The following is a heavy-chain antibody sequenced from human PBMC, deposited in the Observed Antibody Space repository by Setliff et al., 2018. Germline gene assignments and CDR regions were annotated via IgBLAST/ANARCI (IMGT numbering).Heavy chain of an antibody. D-gene: IGHD1-26*01. CDR3: IRDWGEAGSTNAFDI. CDR1: GLTLSHYW. CDR2: INFDGTST. V-gene: IGHV3-74*01. Sequence: GGSLRLSSEGSGLTLSHYWMHWVRQGPGKGLVWVSYINFDGTSTNYADSVKGRFTISRDNAKNTVYLQMNRLRADDTAVYYCIRDWGEAGSTNAFDIWGQGTVVTVSS. J-gene: IGHJ3*02.